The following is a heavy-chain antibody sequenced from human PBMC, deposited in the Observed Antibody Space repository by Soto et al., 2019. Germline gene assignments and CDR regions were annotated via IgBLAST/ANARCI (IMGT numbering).Heavy chain of an antibody. Sequence: GGSLRLSCTASGFIFSSYGMRWVRQAPGKGPVWVAFISSDGSEEYYTDSVKGRFSISRDASKNKSYLQINSLRVEDTAVYYCAKRLGNDVFDVWGQGTMVTVSS. V-gene: IGHV3-30*18. CDR2: ISSDGSEE. CDR3: AKRLGNDVFDV. CDR1: GFIFSSYG. J-gene: IGHJ3*01. D-gene: IGHD7-27*01.